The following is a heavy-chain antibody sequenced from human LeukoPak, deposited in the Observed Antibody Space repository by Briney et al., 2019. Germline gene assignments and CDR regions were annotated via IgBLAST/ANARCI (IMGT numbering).Heavy chain of an antibody. CDR3: AKDADTANPDY. V-gene: IGHV3-43*02. Sequence: GGSLRLSCAASGFTFDDYAMYWVRQAPGKGLEWVSLISGDGGSTYYADPVKGRFTISRDNSKNSLYLQMNSLRSEDTALYYCAKDADTANPDYWGQGTLVTVSS. CDR2: ISGDGGST. CDR1: GFTFDDYA. J-gene: IGHJ4*02. D-gene: IGHD5-18*01.